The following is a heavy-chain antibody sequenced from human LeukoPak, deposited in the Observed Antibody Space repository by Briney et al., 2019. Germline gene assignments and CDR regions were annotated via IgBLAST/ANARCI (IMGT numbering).Heavy chain of an antibody. CDR1: GGSISDNS. V-gene: IGHV4-59*01. CDR3: ARAGGVKTAALDLDY. Sequence: SETLSLTCTVSGGSISDNSWSWIRQPPGKGLEWIGNIYYSGSANHNPSLKSRVTISRDTSKNQFSLKLTSVTTADTAVYYCARAGGVKTAALDLDYWGQGTLVTVSS. D-gene: IGHD6-25*01. J-gene: IGHJ4*02. CDR2: IYYSGSA.